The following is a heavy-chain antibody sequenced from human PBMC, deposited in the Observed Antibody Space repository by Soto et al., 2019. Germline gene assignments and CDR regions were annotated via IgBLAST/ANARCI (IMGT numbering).Heavy chain of an antibody. CDR1: GFIVSSNY. V-gene: IGHV3-53*01. Sequence: EVQVVESGGGLIQPGGSLRLSCAASGFIVSSNYMSWVRQAPGKGLEWVSVINSGGITYYADSVKGRFTISRDNSKNTLYLQMNSLRVEDTAVYYCARASGSYYYYGMDVWGQGTTVTVSS. CDR3: ARASGSYYYYGMDV. D-gene: IGHD3-10*01. CDR2: INSGGIT. J-gene: IGHJ6*02.